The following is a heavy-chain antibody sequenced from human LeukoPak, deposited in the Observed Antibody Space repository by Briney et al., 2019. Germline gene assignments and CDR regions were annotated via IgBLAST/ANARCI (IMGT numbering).Heavy chain of an antibody. CDR1: GYTFTSYY. J-gene: IGHJ6*02. CDR3: AREEVVTESFVYYGMDV. CDR2: INPSGGST. D-gene: IGHD2-21*02. Sequence: EASVKVSSKASGYTFTSYYMHWVRQAPGQGLEWMGIINPSGGSTSYAQKFQGRVTMTRDTSTSTVYMELSSLRSEDTAVYYCAREEVVTESFVYYGMDVWGQGTTVTVSS. V-gene: IGHV1-46*01.